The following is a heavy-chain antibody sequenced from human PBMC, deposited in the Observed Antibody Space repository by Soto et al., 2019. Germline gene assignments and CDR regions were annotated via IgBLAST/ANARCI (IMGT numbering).Heavy chain of an antibody. Sequence: PGGSLRLSCAASGFTFSSYWISWVRQAPGKGLEWVANIKQDGSEKYYVDSVKGRFTNFRDNANISLYLQMNSLRAEATAVYYCARGMWSYRAFDIWGQGTMVTVS. CDR2: IKQDGSEK. CDR3: ARGMWSYRAFDI. CDR1: GFTFSSYW. D-gene: IGHD1-26*01. V-gene: IGHV3-7*03. J-gene: IGHJ3*02.